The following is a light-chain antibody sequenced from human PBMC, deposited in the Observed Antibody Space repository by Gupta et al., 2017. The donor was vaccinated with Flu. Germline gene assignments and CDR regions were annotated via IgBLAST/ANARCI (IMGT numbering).Light chain of an antibody. V-gene: IGKV1-27*01. CDR3: QRYKGAPIT. CDR1: QGIGNY. CDR2: AAS. Sequence: PSSLSASIGDRVTITCRASQGIGNYLAWYQQRTGEVPKLLIYAASTLHSGVPSRFSGSGSGTEFTLTINSLQPEDVGSYYCQRYKGAPITFGGGTKVEIK. J-gene: IGKJ4*01.